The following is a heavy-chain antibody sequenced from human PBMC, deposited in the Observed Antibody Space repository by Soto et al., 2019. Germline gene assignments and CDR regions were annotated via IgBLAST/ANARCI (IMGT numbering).Heavy chain of an antibody. CDR1: GFTFSSYA. CDR2: ISYDGSNK. V-gene: IGHV3-30-3*01. D-gene: IGHD1-7*01. Sequence: PGGSLRLSCAGSGFTFSSYAMHWVRQAPGKRLEWVAVISYDGSNKYYADSVKGRFTISRDNSKNTLYLQMNSLRAEDTAVYYCARDPGNMELLDYWGQGTLVTVSS. CDR3: ARDPGNMELLDY. J-gene: IGHJ4*02.